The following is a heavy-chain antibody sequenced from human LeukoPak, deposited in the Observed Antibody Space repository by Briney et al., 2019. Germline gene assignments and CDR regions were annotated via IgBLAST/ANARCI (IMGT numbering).Heavy chain of an antibody. V-gene: IGHV4-59*08. D-gene: IGHD3-10*01. CDR3: ARQESGSGNYFSYFDY. J-gene: IGHJ4*02. CDR2: IYYSGST. CDR1: GGSISNYY. Sequence: SETLSLTCTVSGGSISNYYWSWIGQPPGKGLEWIAYIYYSGSTNYNLSLKSRVTISVDTSKHQFSLKLSSVTAADTAVYYCARQESGSGNYFSYFDYWGQGTLVTVSS.